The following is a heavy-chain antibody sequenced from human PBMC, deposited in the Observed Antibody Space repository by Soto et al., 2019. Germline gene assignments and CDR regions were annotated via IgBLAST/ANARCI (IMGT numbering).Heavy chain of an antibody. V-gene: IGHV3-23*01. Sequence: EVQLLESGGGLVQPGGSLRLSCAASGFTFRSYAMSWVRQAPGKGLEWVSAISGSGGSTYYADSVKGRFTISRDNSKNTLYLQMNSLRAEDTAVYYCANPIDSSSWYYFDYWGQGTLVTVSS. CDR2: ISGSGGST. J-gene: IGHJ4*02. CDR1: GFTFRSYA. D-gene: IGHD6-13*01. CDR3: ANPIDSSSWYYFDY.